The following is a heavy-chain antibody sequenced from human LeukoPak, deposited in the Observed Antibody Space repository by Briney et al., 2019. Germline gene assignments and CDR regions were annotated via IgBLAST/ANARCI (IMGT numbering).Heavy chain of an antibody. CDR1: GFTVSNNY. CDR3: ARGRQGYGDYFS. V-gene: IGHV3-53*01. CDR2: IYTGGST. D-gene: IGHD4-17*01. Sequence: PGGSLRLSCAASGFTVSNNYMSWVRQAPGKGLEWVSVIYTGGSTDYADSVKGRFTISRDSSKNTLYPQMNSLRAEDTAMYYCARGRQGYGDYFSWGQGTLVTVSS. J-gene: IGHJ5*02.